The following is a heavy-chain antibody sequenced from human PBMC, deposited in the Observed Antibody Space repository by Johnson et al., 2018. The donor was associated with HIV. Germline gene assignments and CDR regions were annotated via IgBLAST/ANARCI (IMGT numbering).Heavy chain of an antibody. CDR3: AKDLNVGELFFPTHDAFDI. J-gene: IGHJ3*02. CDR2: ISYDGSNK. Sequence: VRQAPGKGLEWVAVISYDGSNKYYADSVKGRFTISRDNSKNTLYLQMNSLRAEDTAIYYCAKDLNVGELFFPTHDAFDIWGQGTMVTVSS. V-gene: IGHV3-30-3*02. D-gene: IGHD3-10*01.